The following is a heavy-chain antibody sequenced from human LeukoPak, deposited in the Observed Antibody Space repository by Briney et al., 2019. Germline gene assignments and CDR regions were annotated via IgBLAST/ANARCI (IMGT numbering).Heavy chain of an antibody. CDR2: ISSTSSYI. V-gene: IGHV3-21*01. Sequence: GGSLRLSCAASGFTFSSYEMNWVRQAPGKGLEWVSSISSTSSYIYYAASVKGRFTISRDNAKSSLYLQMNSLRAEDTAVYYCARDKIPSAGTPRGFDPWGQGTLVTVSS. CDR1: GFTFSSYE. D-gene: IGHD6-13*01. CDR3: ARDKIPSAGTPRGFDP. J-gene: IGHJ5*02.